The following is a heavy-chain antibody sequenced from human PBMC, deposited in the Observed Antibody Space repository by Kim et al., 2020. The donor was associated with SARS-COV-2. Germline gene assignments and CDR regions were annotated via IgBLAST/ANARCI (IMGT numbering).Heavy chain of an antibody. V-gene: IGHV3-30*04. Sequence: GGSLRLSCAASGFTFSNFAMHWVRQAPGKGLEWVSVISYDGGKEYYADSVKGRFTISRDNSKNTVYLQMNSLRPEDTAVYFCARDPAIASRWYFYYFNMDVWGQGTTVAVSS. J-gene: IGHJ6*02. CDR2: ISYDGGKE. D-gene: IGHD6-13*01. CDR3: ARDPAIASRWYFYYFNMDV. CDR1: GFTFSNFA.